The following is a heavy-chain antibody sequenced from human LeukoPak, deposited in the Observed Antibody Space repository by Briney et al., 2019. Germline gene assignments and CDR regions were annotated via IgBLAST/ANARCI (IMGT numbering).Heavy chain of an antibody. J-gene: IGHJ6*03. Sequence: SETLSLTSTVYGGSISSYYWRWVRQPPGKGRGWIGYIYYSGSTNYNPSLKSRVTISVDTSNVQISLKLSSGTAADTAVYYCARSGYRYGVRYYYYMDVWGKGTTVTVSS. D-gene: IGHD5-18*01. V-gene: IGHV4-59*01. CDR1: GGSISSYY. CDR3: ARSGYRYGVRYYYYMDV. CDR2: IYYSGST.